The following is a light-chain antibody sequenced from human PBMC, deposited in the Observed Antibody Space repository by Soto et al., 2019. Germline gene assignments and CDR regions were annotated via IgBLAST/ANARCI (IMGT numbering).Light chain of an antibody. CDR3: QQYNSSSPWT. V-gene: IGKV1-5*03. CDR1: QSISSW. J-gene: IGKJ1*01. CDR2: KAS. Sequence: DIQMTQSPSTLSASVGDRVTITCRASQSISSWLAWYQQKPGKAPKLLIYKASSLESGVPSRFSGSGSGTEFTLTISSLQPADFATYYCQQYNSSSPWTFGQGTKVEIK.